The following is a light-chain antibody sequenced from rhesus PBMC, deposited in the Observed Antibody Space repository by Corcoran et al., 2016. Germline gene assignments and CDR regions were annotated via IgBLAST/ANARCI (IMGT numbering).Light chain of an antibody. CDR3: QQYSSRPRT. J-gene: IGKJ1*01. CDR1: QGLSSW. V-gene: IGKV1-22*01. CDR2: KAS. Sequence: DIQMTQSPSSLSASVGDTVTITRRASQGLSSWLAWYQQQPGKAPKFLIYKASSLQRGVPSRFSGSGAGTDVTLTISSLQSEEFATDYCQQYSSRPRTFGQGTKVEIK.